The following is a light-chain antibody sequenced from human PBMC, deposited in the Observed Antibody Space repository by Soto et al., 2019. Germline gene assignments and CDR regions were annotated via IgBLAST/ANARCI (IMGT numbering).Light chain of an antibody. CDR2: EVT. J-gene: IGLJ2*01. V-gene: IGLV2-8*01. CDR1: SSDFGGTNY. Sequence: QSVLTQPPSASGSPGQSGTISCTGASSDFGGTNYVSWYQQHPGKAPKLMIFEVTKRPSGVPDRFSGSKSGNTASLTVSGLQAEDEADYYCTSYAGSYADVVFGGGTKLTVL. CDR3: TSYAGSYADVV.